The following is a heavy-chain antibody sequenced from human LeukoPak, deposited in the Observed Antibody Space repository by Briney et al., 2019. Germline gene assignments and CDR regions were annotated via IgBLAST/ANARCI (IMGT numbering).Heavy chain of an antibody. J-gene: IGHJ6*03. V-gene: IGHV4-59*12. CDR1: GGSISSYY. CDR3: ARGRTGYQLLPTKKYDHYYYIDV. D-gene: IGHD2-2*01. Sequence: SETLSLTCTVSGGSISSYYWSWIRQPPGKGLEWIGYIYYSGSTNYNPSLKSRATISVDTSKNQFSLKLSSVTAAGTAMYFCARGRTGYQLLPTKKYDHYYYIDVWGKGTTVTVSS. CDR2: IYYSGST.